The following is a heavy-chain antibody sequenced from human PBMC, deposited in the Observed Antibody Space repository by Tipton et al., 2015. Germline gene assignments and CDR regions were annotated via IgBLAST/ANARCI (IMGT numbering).Heavy chain of an antibody. D-gene: IGHD1-26*01. CDR2: ISESGGST. V-gene: IGHV3-23*01. CDR1: GFTFSNYA. Sequence: SLRLSCAASGFTFSNYAMSWVRQAPGKGLEWVTIISESGGSTYYADSVKGRFTISRDNAKNSLYLQMNSLRVEDTAVYYCAREYSGSLGAFDIWGQGTMVTVSS. CDR3: AREYSGSLGAFDI. J-gene: IGHJ3*02.